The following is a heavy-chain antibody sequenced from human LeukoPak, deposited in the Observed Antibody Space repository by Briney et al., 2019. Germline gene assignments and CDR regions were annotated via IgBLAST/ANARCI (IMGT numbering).Heavy chain of an antibody. CDR3: ARGEMATEYYFDY. Sequence: GGSLRLSCAASGFTFSSYSMNWVRQAPGKGLEWVSYISSSSSTIYSADSVKGRFTISRDNAKNSLYLQMNSLRAEDTAVYYCARGEMATEYYFDYWGQGTLVTVSS. J-gene: IGHJ4*02. CDR1: GFTFSSYS. V-gene: IGHV3-48*04. CDR2: ISSSSSTI. D-gene: IGHD5-24*01.